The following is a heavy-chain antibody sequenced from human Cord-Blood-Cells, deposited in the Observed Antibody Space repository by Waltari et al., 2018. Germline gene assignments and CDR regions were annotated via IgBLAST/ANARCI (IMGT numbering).Heavy chain of an antibody. CDR3: ARAPLYGSCPDY. V-gene: IGHV1-2*02. CDR2: SNPKSGGT. J-gene: IGHJ4*02. D-gene: IGHD2-2*01. Sequence: QVQLVQSGAEVKKPGASVKVSCKASGYTFTGYYMHWVRQAPGQGLEWMGWSNPKSGGTNYAQKFQGRVTMTRDTSISTAYMELSRLRSDDTAVYYCARAPLYGSCPDYWGQGTLVTVSS. CDR1: GYTFTGYY.